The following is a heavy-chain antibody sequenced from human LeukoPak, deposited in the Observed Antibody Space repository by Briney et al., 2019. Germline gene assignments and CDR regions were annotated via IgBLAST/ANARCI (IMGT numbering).Heavy chain of an antibody. CDR1: GFTFSNYW. CDR2: INSDGSST. D-gene: IGHD4-23*01. Sequence: GGSLRLSCAASGFTFSNYWMNWVRQAPGKGLVWVSRINSDGSSTSYADSVKGRFTISRDNSKNTVYLQMNSLRAEDTSLYYCARDNTRLRLRWPGEFWGQGTLVTVSS. J-gene: IGHJ4*02. CDR3: ARDNTRLRLRWPGEF. V-gene: IGHV3-74*01.